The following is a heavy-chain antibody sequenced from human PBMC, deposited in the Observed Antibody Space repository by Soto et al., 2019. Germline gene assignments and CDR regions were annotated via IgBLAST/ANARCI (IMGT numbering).Heavy chain of an antibody. CDR1: GGTFSSYA. V-gene: IGHV1-69*13. Sequence: ASVKVSCKASGGTFSSYAISWVRQAPGQGLEWMGGIIPIFGTANYAQKFQGRVTITADESTSTAYMELSSLRSEDTAVYYCARAGGDGYNYPYSGMDVWGQGITVTVPS. CDR2: IIPIFGTA. D-gene: IGHD5-12*01. CDR3: ARAGGDGYNYPYSGMDV. J-gene: IGHJ6*02.